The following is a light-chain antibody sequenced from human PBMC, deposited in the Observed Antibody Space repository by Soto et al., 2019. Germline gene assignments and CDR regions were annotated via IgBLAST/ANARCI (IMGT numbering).Light chain of an antibody. CDR2: GAS. J-gene: IGKJ3*01. V-gene: IGKV3-20*01. CDR3: QQYGSSPFT. Sequence: EIVLTQSPGTLSLSPGERATLSCRASQSFSSSYLAWYQQKPGQAPRLLLYGASSRATGIPDRFSGSGSGKDFTLTISRLEPEDFAVYYCQQYGSSPFTFGPGTKVDIK. CDR1: QSFSSSY.